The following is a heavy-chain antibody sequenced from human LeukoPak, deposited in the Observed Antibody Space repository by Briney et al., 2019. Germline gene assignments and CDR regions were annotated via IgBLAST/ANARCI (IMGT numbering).Heavy chain of an antibody. Sequence: PGGSLRLSCAASGFTFDSYWMSWVRQAPGKGLEWVANIKQDGNEKYYVDSVKGRFTIYRDNAENSLYLQMNSLRAEDTAVYYCTRDPLTQNDYWGQGTLSPSPQ. D-gene: IGHD1-14*01. CDR1: GFTFDSYW. CDR3: TRDPLTQNDY. V-gene: IGHV3-7*01. CDR2: IKQDGNEK. J-gene: IGHJ4*02.